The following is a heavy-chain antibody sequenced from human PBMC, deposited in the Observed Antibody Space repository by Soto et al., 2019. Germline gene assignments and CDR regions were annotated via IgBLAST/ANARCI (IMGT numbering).Heavy chain of an antibody. Sequence: QVQLVESGGGVVQPGRSLRLSCAASGFTFSSYGMHWVRQAPGKGLEWVAVIWYDGSNKYYADSVKGRFTISRDNSKNTLYLQMNSLRAEDTAVYYCAREEGSSGRYDAFDIWGQGTMVTVSS. CDR1: GFTFSSYG. V-gene: IGHV3-33*01. CDR3: AREEGSSGRYDAFDI. D-gene: IGHD6-19*01. CDR2: IWYDGSNK. J-gene: IGHJ3*02.